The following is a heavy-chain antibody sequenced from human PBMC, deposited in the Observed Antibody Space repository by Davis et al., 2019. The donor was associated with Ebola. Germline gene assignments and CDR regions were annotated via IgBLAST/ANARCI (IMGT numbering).Heavy chain of an antibody. V-gene: IGHV1-3*01. D-gene: IGHD3-3*01. Sequence: ASVKVSCKASGGTFSSYAISWVRQAPGQRLEWMGWINAGNGNTKYSQKFQGRVTITRDTSASTAYMELSSLRSEDTAVYYCARGSFWFTPDVWGQGTTVTVSS. CDR3: ARGSFWFTPDV. J-gene: IGHJ6*02. CDR1: GGTFSSYA. CDR2: INAGNGNT.